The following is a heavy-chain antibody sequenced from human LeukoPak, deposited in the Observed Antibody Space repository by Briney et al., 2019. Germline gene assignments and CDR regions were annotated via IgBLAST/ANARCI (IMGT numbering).Heavy chain of an antibody. Sequence: WASVKVSCKASGYTFTGYYMHWVRQAPGQGLEWMGWINPNSGGTNYAQKLQGRVTMTTDTSTSTAYMELRSLRSDDTAVYYCARDLTVVVTEYYYMDVWGKGTTVTISS. CDR2: INPNSGGT. CDR1: GYTFTGYY. D-gene: IGHD2-21*02. J-gene: IGHJ6*03. V-gene: IGHV1-2*02. CDR3: ARDLTVVVTEYYYMDV.